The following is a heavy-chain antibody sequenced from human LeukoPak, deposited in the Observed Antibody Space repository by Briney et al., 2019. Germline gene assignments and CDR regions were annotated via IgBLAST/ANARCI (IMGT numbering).Heavy chain of an antibody. CDR1: GFTFSSYS. CDR3: ARVGSPLWFGELLYGLFDY. D-gene: IGHD3-10*01. V-gene: IGHV3-48*04. J-gene: IGHJ4*02. CDR2: ISSSGSTI. Sequence: GGSLRLSCAASGFTFSSYSMNWVRQAPGKGLEWVSYISSSGSTIYYADSVKGRFTISRDNAKNSLYLQMNSLRAEDTAVYYCARVGSPLWFGELLYGLFDYWGQGTLVTVSS.